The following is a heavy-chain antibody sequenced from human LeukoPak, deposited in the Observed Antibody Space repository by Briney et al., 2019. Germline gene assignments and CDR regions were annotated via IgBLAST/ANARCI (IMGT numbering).Heavy chain of an antibody. CDR3: ATYGGYDSSGYYYFDY. V-gene: IGHV1-24*01. Sequence: ASVKVSCKVSGYTLTDLSMHWVRQAPGKGLEWMGGFDPEDGETIYAQKFQGRVTMTEDTSTDTAYMELSSLRSEDTAVYYCATYGGYDSSGYYYFDYWGQGTLVTVSS. CDR2: FDPEDGET. J-gene: IGHJ4*02. CDR1: GYTLTDLS. D-gene: IGHD3-22*01.